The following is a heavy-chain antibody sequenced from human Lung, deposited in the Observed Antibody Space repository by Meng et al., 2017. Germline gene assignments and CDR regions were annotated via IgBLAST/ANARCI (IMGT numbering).Heavy chain of an antibody. CDR2: INQSGST. Sequence: LQQVGPGLLKPSETLSLPWGFSGGCVSDYYWSWIRQAPGKGRDWYGEINQSGSTNYNLALGGPVTISVDTSQNNLSLKLSSVSASDSAVYYCARGPTTMAHDFDYWGQGTLVTVSS. D-gene: IGHD4-11*01. V-gene: IGHV4-34*01. J-gene: IGHJ4*02. CDR1: GGCVSDYY. CDR3: ARGPTTMAHDFDY.